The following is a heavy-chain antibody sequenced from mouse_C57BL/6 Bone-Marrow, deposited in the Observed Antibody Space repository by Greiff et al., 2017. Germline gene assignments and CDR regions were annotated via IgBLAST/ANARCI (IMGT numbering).Heavy chain of an antibody. D-gene: IGHD1-1*01. Sequence: VQLQQSGAELARPGASVKLSCKASGYTFTSYGISWVKQRTGQGLEWIGEIYPRSGNTYYNEKFKGKATLTADKSSSTAYMELRSLTSEDSAVYFCARKGDYYYGSSYAYWGQGTRVTVSA. V-gene: IGHV1-81*01. J-gene: IGHJ3*01. CDR1: GYTFTSYG. CDR3: ARKGDYYYGSSYAY. CDR2: IYPRSGNT.